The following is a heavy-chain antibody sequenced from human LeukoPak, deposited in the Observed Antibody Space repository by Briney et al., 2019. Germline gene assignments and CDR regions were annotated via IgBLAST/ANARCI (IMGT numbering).Heavy chain of an antibody. D-gene: IGHD2-2*01. CDR2: IYTSGST. CDR3: ARVCSSTSCYGSDY. V-gene: IGHV4-4*07. CDR1: GGSLSSYY. Sequence: SETLSLTCTVSGGSLSSYYWSWIRQPAGKGLEWIGRIYTSGSTNYNPSLKSRVTMSVDTSKNQFSLKLSSVTAADTAVYYRARVCSSTSCYGSDYWGQGTLVTVSS. J-gene: IGHJ4*02.